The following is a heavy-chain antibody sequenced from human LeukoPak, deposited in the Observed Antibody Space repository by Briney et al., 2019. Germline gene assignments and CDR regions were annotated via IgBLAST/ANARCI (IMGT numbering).Heavy chain of an antibody. D-gene: IGHD3-22*01. V-gene: IGHV4-61*02. J-gene: IGHJ5*02. CDR1: GGSISSGSYY. CDR3: ARENYDSSGYYGWFDP. CDR2: IYTSGST. Sequence: SQTLSLTCTVSGGSISSGSYYWSWIRQPAGKGLEWIGRIYTSGSTNYNPSLKRRVTISVDTTKNQFSLKLSSVTAADTAVYYCARENYDSSGYYGWFDPWGQGTLVTVSS.